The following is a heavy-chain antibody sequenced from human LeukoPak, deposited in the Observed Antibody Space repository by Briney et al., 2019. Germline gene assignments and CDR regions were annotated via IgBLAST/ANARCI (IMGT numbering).Heavy chain of an antibody. Sequence: SETLSLTCTVSGGSLSSSSYYWGWIRQPPGKGLEWIGSIYYSGNTYYNPSLKSRVTISVDTSKNQFSLKLSSVTAADTAVYYCARENYDSSGYPDYWGQGTLVTVSS. J-gene: IGHJ4*02. V-gene: IGHV4-39*02. CDR2: IYYSGNT. CDR3: ARENYDSSGYPDY. D-gene: IGHD3-22*01. CDR1: GGSLSSSSYY.